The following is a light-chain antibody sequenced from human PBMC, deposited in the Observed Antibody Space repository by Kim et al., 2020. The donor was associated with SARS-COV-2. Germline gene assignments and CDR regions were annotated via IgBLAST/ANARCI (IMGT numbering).Light chain of an antibody. Sequence: GQRVTISFSGSNSNIGSGTVSWYQQFPGTAPKLLIYSNTQRPSRVPDRVSGSKSGTSASLAISGLQPDDEATYYCSAWDDGVDGWIFGGGTKLTVL. CDR1: NSNIGSGT. CDR2: SNT. V-gene: IGLV1-44*01. CDR3: SAWDDGVDGWI. J-gene: IGLJ2*01.